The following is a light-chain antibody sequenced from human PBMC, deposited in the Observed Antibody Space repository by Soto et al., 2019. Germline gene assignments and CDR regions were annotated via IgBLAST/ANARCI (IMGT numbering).Light chain of an antibody. J-gene: IGLJ3*02. CDR2: NIE. CDR1: SGSVSTSHY. CDR3: MLCVATGVWV. V-gene: IGLV8-61*01. Sequence: QAVVTQEASLSVSPGGTVTPTCGLNSGSVSTSHYPSWYQQTPGQPPRTLILNIESRPSGVPERFSGTIIGRRAALTITGAQSEDESDYYCMLCVATGVWVFGGGTKLTVL.